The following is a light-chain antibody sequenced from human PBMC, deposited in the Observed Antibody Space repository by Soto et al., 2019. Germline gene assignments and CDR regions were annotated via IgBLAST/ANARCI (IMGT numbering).Light chain of an antibody. CDR3: QRYNSYPRT. V-gene: IGKV1-5*03. Sequence: DIQMTQSPSTLSASVGDRVTITCRASQSISSWLAWYQQKPGKAPKRLIYKASSLESGVPSRFSGSGSETEFTFIISSLQADDFATYYCQRYNSYPRTFGQGTKVEIK. J-gene: IGKJ1*01. CDR2: KAS. CDR1: QSISSW.